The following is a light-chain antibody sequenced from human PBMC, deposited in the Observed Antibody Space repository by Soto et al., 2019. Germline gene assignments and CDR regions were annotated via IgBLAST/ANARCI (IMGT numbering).Light chain of an antibody. J-gene: IGKJ1*01. CDR2: GAS. Sequence: EIVLTQSPVTLSLSPGERATLSCRASQSVRTYLAWYQVKPGQAPRLLIYGASSRATGIPDRFSGRGFGTDFTLTISRLEPEDFAVYYCQHSGDFRWTFGQGTKVDIK. CDR1: QSVRTY. V-gene: IGKV3-20*01. CDR3: QHSGDFRWT.